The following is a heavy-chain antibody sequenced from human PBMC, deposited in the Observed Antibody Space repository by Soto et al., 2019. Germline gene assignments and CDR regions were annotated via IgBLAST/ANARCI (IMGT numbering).Heavy chain of an antibody. Sequence: EVQLLESGGGLVQPGVSLRLSCAASGFTFSNSAMTWVRQTPGKGLEWVSTISGSNGDSTYYADSVKGRFTISRDNSKNTLYLQMNSLRAEDTAVYNCVKHNWNNLGWFDPWGQGTLVTVSS. CDR2: ISGSNGDST. CDR1: GFTFSNSA. CDR3: VKHNWNNLGWFDP. D-gene: IGHD1-20*01. J-gene: IGHJ5*02. V-gene: IGHV3-23*01.